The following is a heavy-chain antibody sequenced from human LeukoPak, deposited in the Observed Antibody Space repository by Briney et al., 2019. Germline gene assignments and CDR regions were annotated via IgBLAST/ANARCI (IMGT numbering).Heavy chain of an antibody. CDR1: GGSFSGYF. Sequence: SETLSLTCAVYGGSFSGYFWSWIRQPPGKGLEWIGEINHSGSTNYNPSLKSRVTISVDTSKNQFPLKLSSVTAADTAVYYCARGQSSGWPYYFDYWGQGTLVTVSS. CDR3: ARGQSSGWPYYFDY. J-gene: IGHJ4*02. V-gene: IGHV4-34*01. D-gene: IGHD6-19*01. CDR2: INHSGST.